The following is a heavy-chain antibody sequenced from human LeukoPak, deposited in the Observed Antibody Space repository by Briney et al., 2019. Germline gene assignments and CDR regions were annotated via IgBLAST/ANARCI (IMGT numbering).Heavy chain of an antibody. CDR1: GFTFSNAW. Sequence: TPGGSRRLSCAASGFTFSNAWMSWVRQPPGKGLEWVGRIKRKTDGGTTDYAAPVKGRFTISRYDSKNTLYLQMNSLKTEDTAVYYCSIDWAEWFDPWGQGTLVTVSS. V-gene: IGHV3-15*01. J-gene: IGHJ5*02. D-gene: IGHD3-16*01. CDR2: IKRKTDGGTT. CDR3: SIDWAEWFDP.